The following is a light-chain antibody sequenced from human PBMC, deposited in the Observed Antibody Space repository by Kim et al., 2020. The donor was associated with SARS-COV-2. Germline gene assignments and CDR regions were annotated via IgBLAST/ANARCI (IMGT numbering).Light chain of an antibody. CDR2: KDS. J-gene: IGLJ3*02. Sequence: VSPGQTARSTCSGDALPKQYAYWYQQKPGQAPVLVIYKDSERPSGIPERLSGSSSGTTVTLTISAVQAEDEADYYCQSADSDGTWVFGGGTQLTVL. CDR1: ALPKQY. V-gene: IGLV3-25*03. CDR3: QSADSDGTWV.